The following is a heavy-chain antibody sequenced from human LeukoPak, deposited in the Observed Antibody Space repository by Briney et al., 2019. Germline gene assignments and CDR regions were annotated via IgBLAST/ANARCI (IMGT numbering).Heavy chain of an antibody. D-gene: IGHD4/OR15-4a*01. CDR2: INPNSGDT. V-gene: IGHV1-2*02. Sequence: ASVKVSCKASGYSFTGYYMHWVRQAPGQGLEWMGWINPNSGDTKYAQKFQGRVTMTRDTSISTAYMELTRLRSDDTAVYYCARVWWHTNWFDPWGQGTLVTVSS. CDR1: GYSFTGYY. CDR3: ARVWWHTNWFDP. J-gene: IGHJ5*02.